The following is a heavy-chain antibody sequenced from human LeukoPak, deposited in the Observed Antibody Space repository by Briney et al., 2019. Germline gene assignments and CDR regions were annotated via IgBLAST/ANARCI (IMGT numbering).Heavy chain of an antibody. V-gene: IGHV1-18*01. J-gene: IGHJ4*02. CDR1: GYPFTSHG. Sequence: VASVKVSCKASGYPFTSHGVTWVRQAPGQGLEWMGWISPYNGNTNYAQKFQGRVTLTTDTPTTTVYMELRSLRSDGTAVYYCARVDHPPSGTYSGTFDYWGQGTLVTVSS. CDR3: ARVDHPPSGTYSGTFDY. CDR2: ISPYNGNT. D-gene: IGHD1-26*01.